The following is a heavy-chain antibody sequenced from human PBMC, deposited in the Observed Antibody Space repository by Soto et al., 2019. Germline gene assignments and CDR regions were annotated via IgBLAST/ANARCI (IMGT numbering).Heavy chain of an antibody. D-gene: IGHD4-4*01. V-gene: IGHV4-39*01. CDR3: ASNYYSNYAKNWFDP. J-gene: IGHJ5*02. CDR2: IYYSGST. CDR1: GGSISSSSYY. Sequence: QLQLQESGPGLVKPSETLSLTCTVSGGSISSSSYYWGWIRQPPGKGLEWIGSIYYSGSTYYNPSLKSRVTISVDTSKHQFALKLSSVTAADTAVYYCASNYYSNYAKNWFDPWGQGTLVTVSS.